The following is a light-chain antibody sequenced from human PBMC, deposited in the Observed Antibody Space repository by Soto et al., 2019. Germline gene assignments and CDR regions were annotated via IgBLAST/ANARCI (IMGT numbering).Light chain of an antibody. Sequence: QSALTQPASVSGSPGQSITISCTGTSSDVGGYNYVSWYQQHSGKAPKLMIYEVSYRPSGVSNRFSGSKPGNTASLTISGLQAEDEADYYCSSYTSSSTDVFGTGTKVTVL. J-gene: IGLJ1*01. CDR3: SSYTSSSTDV. CDR2: EVS. V-gene: IGLV2-14*01. CDR1: SSDVGGYNY.